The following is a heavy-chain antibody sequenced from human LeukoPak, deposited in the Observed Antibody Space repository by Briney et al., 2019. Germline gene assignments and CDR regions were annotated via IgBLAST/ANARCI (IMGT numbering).Heavy chain of an antibody. CDR1: GFTVSSNS. CDR2: IFGGGGTT. D-gene: IGHD3-16*01. J-gene: IGHJ1*01. Sequence: PGGSLRLSCAASGFTVSSNSMSWVRQAPGKGLEWVSVIFGGGGTTYYADSVKGRFTISRDNSKSTLYLQMDSLRAEDTAVYYCARGDYSGWPWSFQQWGQGTLVTVSS. CDR3: ARGDYSGWPWSFQQ. V-gene: IGHV3-53*01.